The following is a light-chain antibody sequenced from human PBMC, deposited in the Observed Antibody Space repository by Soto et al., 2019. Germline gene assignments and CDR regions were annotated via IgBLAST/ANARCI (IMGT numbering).Light chain of an antibody. Sequence: IPVTPFPSSLSASVGDRVTITCRASQSISSYLNWYQQRPGKAPNLLIYDATRMDSGVPPRFSGSGYGTDFTLTITSLQREDFASYYCQQSHVNPRTFGQGTKVDIK. J-gene: IGKJ1*01. CDR1: QSISSY. CDR3: QQSHVNPRT. CDR2: DAT. V-gene: IGKV1-39*01.